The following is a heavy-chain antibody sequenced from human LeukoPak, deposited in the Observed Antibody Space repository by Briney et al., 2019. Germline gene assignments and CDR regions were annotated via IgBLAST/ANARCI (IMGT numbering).Heavy chain of an antibody. D-gene: IGHD3-22*01. J-gene: IGHJ4*02. Sequence: ASVKVSCKASGFTFTSSAVQWVRQAPGKGLEWMGGFDPEDGETIYAQKFQGRVTMTEDTSTDTAYMELSSLRSEDTAVYYCAGAEYYYDSRPFDYWGQGTLVTVSS. CDR2: FDPEDGET. V-gene: IGHV1-24*01. CDR3: AGAEYYYDSRPFDY. CDR1: GFTFTSSA.